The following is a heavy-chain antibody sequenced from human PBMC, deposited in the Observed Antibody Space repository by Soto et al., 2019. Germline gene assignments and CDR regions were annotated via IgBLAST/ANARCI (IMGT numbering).Heavy chain of an antibody. J-gene: IGHJ6*02. V-gene: IGHV1-8*01. Sequence: ASVKVSCKASGYTFTSYDINWVRQATGQGIEWMGWMSPNSGNTGYAQKFQGRVTMTRNTSISTAYMELSSLRSEDTAVYYCARGQKYCSGGSCYLGDHYYGMDVWGQGTTVTVSS. D-gene: IGHD2-15*01. CDR1: GYTFTSYD. CDR2: MSPNSGNT. CDR3: ARGQKYCSGGSCYLGDHYYGMDV.